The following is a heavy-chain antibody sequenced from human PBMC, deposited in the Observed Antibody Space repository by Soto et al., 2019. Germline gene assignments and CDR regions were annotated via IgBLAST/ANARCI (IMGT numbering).Heavy chain of an antibody. CDR3: ARGVLRYFDWLFLYYYGMDV. CDR2: INHSGST. J-gene: IGHJ6*02. V-gene: IGHV4-34*01. Sequence: PSETLSLTCAVYGGAFSGYYWSWIRQPPGKGLEWIGEINHSGSTNYNPSLKSRVTISVDTSKNQFSLKLSSVTAADTAVYYCARGVLRYFDWLFLYYYGMDVWGQGTTVTVS. D-gene: IGHD3-9*01. CDR1: GGAFSGYY.